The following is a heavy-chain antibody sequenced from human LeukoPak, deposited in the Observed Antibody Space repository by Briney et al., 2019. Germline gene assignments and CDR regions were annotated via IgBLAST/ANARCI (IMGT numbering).Heavy chain of an antibody. CDR3: ARDATMVRGVIARYYYMDV. CDR2: INPNGGGT. CDR1: GYTFTGYQ. Sequence: ASVKVSCKASGYTFTGYQMHWVRQAPGQGLEWLGRINPNGGGTNYAQKFQGRVTMTRDTSISTAYMELSRLRSDDTAVYYCARDATMVRGVIARYYYMDVWGKGTTVTVSS. D-gene: IGHD3-10*01. J-gene: IGHJ6*03. V-gene: IGHV1-2*06.